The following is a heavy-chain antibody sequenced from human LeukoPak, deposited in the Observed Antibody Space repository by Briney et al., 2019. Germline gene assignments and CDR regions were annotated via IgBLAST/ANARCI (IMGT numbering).Heavy chain of an antibody. J-gene: IGHJ4*02. D-gene: IGHD6-6*01. V-gene: IGHV3-30*02. CDR3: AKDLSSARLYYFDY. CDR1: GFTFSSYG. Sequence: GGSLRLSCAASGFTFSSYGMHWVRQAPGKGLEWVAFIRYDGSNKYYADSVKGRFTISRDNSKNTLYLQMNSLRAEDTAVYYCAKDLSSARLYYFDYWGQGTLVTVSS. CDR2: IRYDGSNK.